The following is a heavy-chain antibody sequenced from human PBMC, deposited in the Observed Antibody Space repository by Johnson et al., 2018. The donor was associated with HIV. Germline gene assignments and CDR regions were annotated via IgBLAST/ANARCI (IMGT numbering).Heavy chain of an antibody. CDR1: GFTLSSYA. Sequence: QVQLVESGGGVVQPGGSLRLSCAASGFTLSSYAMHWVRQAPGKGLEWVAVVSYDGSNKYYADSVKGRFTISRDNSKNTLYLQMNSLRAEDTAVYYCARDICKDSSSCNWGVHIWGQGTMVTVSS. CDR2: VSYDGSNK. J-gene: IGHJ3*02. CDR3: ARDICKDSSSCNWGVHI. D-gene: IGHD6-13*01. V-gene: IGHV3-30-3*01.